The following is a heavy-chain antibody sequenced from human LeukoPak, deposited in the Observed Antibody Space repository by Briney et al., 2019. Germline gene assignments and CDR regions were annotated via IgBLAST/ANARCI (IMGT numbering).Heavy chain of an antibody. V-gene: IGHV1-2*02. CDR2: ISPNSGGT. J-gene: IGHJ6*02. Sequence: ASVKVSCKASGYTFTGYYMHWVRQAPGQGLEWMGWISPNSGGTNYAQKFQGRVTMTRDTSISTAYMELSRLRSDDTAVYYCARDVFRGPPYGMDVWGQGTTVTVSS. CDR3: ARDVFRGPPYGMDV. CDR1: GYTFTGYY.